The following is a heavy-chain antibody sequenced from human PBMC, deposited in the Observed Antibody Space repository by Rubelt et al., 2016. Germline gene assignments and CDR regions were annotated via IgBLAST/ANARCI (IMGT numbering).Heavy chain of an antibody. J-gene: IGHJ6*03. Sequence: QLQLQESGPGLVKPSETLSLTCTVSGGSISSSSYYWGWIRQPPGKGLEWIGSIYYSGSTYYNQSLKSRVTISVDTSKNQFSLKLSSVTAADTAVYYCARAVSYYDSSGYGYYYYMDVWGKGTTVTVSS. V-gene: IGHV4-39*07. D-gene: IGHD3-22*01. CDR3: ARAVSYYDSSGYGYYYYMDV. CDR1: GGSISSSSYY. CDR2: IYYSGST.